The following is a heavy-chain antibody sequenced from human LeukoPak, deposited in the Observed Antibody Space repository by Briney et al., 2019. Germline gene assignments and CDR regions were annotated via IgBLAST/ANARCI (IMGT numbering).Heavy chain of an antibody. D-gene: IGHD7-27*01. V-gene: IGHV1-69*05. J-gene: IGHJ6*03. CDR2: IIPIFGTA. CDR1: GGTFSSYA. CDR3: ARVKTGEYYYYYYMDV. Sequence: SVKVSCKASGGTFSSYAVSWVRQAPGQGLEWMGGIIPIFGTANYAQKFQGRVTITTDESTSTAYMELSSLRSEDTAVCYCARVKTGEYYYYYYMDVWGKGTTVTVSS.